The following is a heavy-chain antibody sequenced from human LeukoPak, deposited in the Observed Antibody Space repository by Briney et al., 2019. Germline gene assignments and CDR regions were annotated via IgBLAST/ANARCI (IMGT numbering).Heavy chain of an antibody. V-gene: IGHV4-34*01. CDR3: ARHLPDTVTDAFDI. CDR1: GGSFSGYY. CDR2: INHSGST. D-gene: IGHD4-17*01. Sequence: SETLSLTCAVYGGSFSGYYWSWIRQPPGKGLEWIGEINHSGSTNYNPSLKSRVTISVDTSKNQFSLKLSSVTAADTAVYYCARHLPDTVTDAFDIWGQGTMVTVSS. J-gene: IGHJ3*02.